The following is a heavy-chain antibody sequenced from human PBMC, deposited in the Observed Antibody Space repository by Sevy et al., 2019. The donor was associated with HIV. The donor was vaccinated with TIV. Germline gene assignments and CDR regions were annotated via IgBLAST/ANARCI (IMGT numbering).Heavy chain of an antibody. Sequence: GGSLRLSCAASGFTFSDFRMHWVRQAPGKGLEWVAVISHDGRNNKYNVDSVKGRFTISRDNSKNTLYLQMNSLRAEDTAIYYCARDRGXILSSAFDYWGXXTLVTVSS. CDR3: ARDRGXILSSAFDY. V-gene: IGHV3-30*03. D-gene: IGHD2-15*01. CDR2: ISHDGRNNK. J-gene: IGHJ4*01. CDR1: GFTFSDFR.